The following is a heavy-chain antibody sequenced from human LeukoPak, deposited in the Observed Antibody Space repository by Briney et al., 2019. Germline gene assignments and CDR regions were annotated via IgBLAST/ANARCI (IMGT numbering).Heavy chain of an antibody. CDR3: VRFPPGYCTNDGCYNDRYFDY. J-gene: IGHJ4*02. CDR1: GFTFSDYY. V-gene: IGHV3-11*04. D-gene: IGHD2-8*01. Sequence: GGSLRLSCVASGFTFSDYYMSWIRQAPGKGLEWVSYISSSGNTIYYADSVKGRFTMSRDDAWNSLKLQMNSLRAEDTAVYYCVRFPPGYCTNDGCYNDRYFDYWGQGTLVTVSS. CDR2: ISSSGNTI.